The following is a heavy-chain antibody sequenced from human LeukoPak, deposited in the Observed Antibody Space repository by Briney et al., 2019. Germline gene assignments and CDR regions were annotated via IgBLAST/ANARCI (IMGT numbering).Heavy chain of an antibody. CDR3: ASSYHSSGPFGILYYYYGMDV. Sequence: SVKVSCKASGGTFSSYAISWVRQAPGQGLEWMGGIISIFGTANYAQKFQGRVTITADESTSTAYMELSSLRSEDTAVYYCASSYHSSGPFGILYYYYGMDVWGQGTTVTVSS. CDR2: IISIFGTA. D-gene: IGHD3-22*01. V-gene: IGHV1-69*13. CDR1: GGTFSSYA. J-gene: IGHJ6*02.